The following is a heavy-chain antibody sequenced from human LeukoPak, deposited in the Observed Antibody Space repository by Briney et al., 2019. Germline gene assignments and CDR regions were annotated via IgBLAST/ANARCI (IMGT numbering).Heavy chain of an antibody. Sequence: SVKVSCKASGGTFSSYAISWVRQAPGQGLEWMGGIIPILGTANYAQKFQGRVTITADESTGTAYMELSSLRSEDTAVYYCARVDIVLMVYEYWGQGTLVTVSS. CDR1: GGTFSSYA. V-gene: IGHV1-69*13. CDR3: ARVDIVLMVYEY. J-gene: IGHJ4*02. D-gene: IGHD2-8*01. CDR2: IIPILGTA.